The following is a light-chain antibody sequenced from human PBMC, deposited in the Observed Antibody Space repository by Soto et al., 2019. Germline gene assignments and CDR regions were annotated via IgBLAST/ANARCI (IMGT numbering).Light chain of an antibody. CDR1: QSVTKS. CDR2: GAS. CDR3: QQFSSYPLT. J-gene: IGKJ4*01. Sequence: PEERATLSCRASQSVTKSLAWYQQKPGQAPRLLIYGASSRATGIPDRFSGGGSGTDFTLTISRLEPEDFAVYYCQQFSSYPLTFGGGTKVDIK. V-gene: IGKV3-20*01.